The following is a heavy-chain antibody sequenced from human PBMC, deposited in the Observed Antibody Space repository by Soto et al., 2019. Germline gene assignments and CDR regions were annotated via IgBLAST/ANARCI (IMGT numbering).Heavy chain of an antibody. D-gene: IGHD3-10*01. V-gene: IGHV5-51*01. CDR2: IYPGDSDT. CDR1: GYSLTIYC. CDR3: ASGYYYYGMDV. J-gene: IGHJ6*02. Sequence: GESLKISCKGSGYSLTIYCIGWVLQMPGKGLEWMGIIYPGDSDTRYSPSFQGQVTISADKSISTAYLQWSSLKASDTAMYYCASGYYYYGMDVWGQGTTVTVSS.